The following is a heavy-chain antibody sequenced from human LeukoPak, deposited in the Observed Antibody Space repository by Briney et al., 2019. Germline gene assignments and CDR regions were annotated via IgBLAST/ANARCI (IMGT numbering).Heavy chain of an antibody. J-gene: IGHJ4*02. CDR2: INPSGGST. D-gene: IGHD3-9*01. Sequence: ASVKVSCKASGYTFTSYYMHWVRQAPGQGLEWMGIINPSGGSTSYAQKFQGRVTMTRDTSTSTVYMELSSLRSEDTAVYYCARVNYDILTGYQYYFDYWGQGTLVTVSS. CDR1: GYTFTSYY. CDR3: ARVNYDILTGYQYYFDY. V-gene: IGHV1-46*01.